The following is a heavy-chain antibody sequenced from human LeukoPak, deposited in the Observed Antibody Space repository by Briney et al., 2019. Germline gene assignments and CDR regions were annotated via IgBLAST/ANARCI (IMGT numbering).Heavy chain of an antibody. CDR3: ARTRRGYYYYYMDV. CDR2: INPNSGGT. Sequence: ASVKVSCKASGYTFTGYYMHWARQAPGQGLEWMGWINPNSGGTNYAQKFQGRVTMTRDTSISTAYMELSRLRSDDTAVYYCARTRRGYYYYYMDVWGKGTTVTISS. V-gene: IGHV1-2*02. J-gene: IGHJ6*03. CDR1: GYTFTGYY.